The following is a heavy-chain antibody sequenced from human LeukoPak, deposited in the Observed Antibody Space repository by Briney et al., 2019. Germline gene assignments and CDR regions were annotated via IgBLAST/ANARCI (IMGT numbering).Heavy chain of an antibody. J-gene: IGHJ4*02. Sequence: PGGSLRLSCAASGFTFSSYSMNWVRQAPGKGLEWVSSISSSSSHIYYADSVKGRFTISRDNAKNSLYLQMNSLRAEDTAVYYCARDEQLVRAFDYWGQGTLVTVSS. CDR3: ARDEQLVRAFDY. D-gene: IGHD6-6*01. V-gene: IGHV3-21*01. CDR2: ISSSSSHI. CDR1: GFTFSSYS.